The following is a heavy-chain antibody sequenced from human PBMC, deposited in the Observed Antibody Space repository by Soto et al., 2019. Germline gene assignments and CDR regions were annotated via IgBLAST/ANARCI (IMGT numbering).Heavy chain of an antibody. CDR3: VRGHSPSKNPQLPFDY. V-gene: IGHV1-2*02. J-gene: IGHJ4*02. D-gene: IGHD6-6*01. CDR2: LNANNGDT. CDR1: GYTFTDYY. Sequence: QVHLVQSGAEVKKPGASVMVSCKASGYTFTDYYVHWVRQSPGQGLEWMGWLNANNGDTNYARKFQGRVTMAGDTSITTAYMDLSSLKSGDTAVYYCVRGHSPSKNPQLPFDYWGQGTLVTVSS.